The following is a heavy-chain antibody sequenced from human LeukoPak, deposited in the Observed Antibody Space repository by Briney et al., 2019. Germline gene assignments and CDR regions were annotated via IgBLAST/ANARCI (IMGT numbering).Heavy chain of an antibody. CDR2: IIPILGIA. J-gene: IGHJ4*02. CDR3: ASPPGYCSGGSCYHGFDY. V-gene: IGHV1-69*02. CDR1: GGTFSGYT. Sequence: SVEVSCKASGGTFSGYTISWVRQAPGQGLEWMGRIIPILGIANYAQKFQGRVTITADKSTSTAYMELSSLRSEDTAVYYCASPPGYCSGGSCYHGFDYWGQGTLVTVSS. D-gene: IGHD2-15*01.